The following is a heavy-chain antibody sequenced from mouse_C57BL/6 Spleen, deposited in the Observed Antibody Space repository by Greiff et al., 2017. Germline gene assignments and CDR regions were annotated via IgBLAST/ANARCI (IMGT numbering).Heavy chain of an antibody. D-gene: IGHD2-4*01. J-gene: IGHJ2*01. Sequence: QVQLQQSGPGLVQPSQSLSITCTVSGFSLTSYGVHWVRQSPGKGLEWLGVIWSGGSTDYNAAFISRLSISKDNSKSQVFYKMNSLQADDTAIYYWARKKYDYDYFDYWGQGTTLTVSS. CDR2: IWSGGST. CDR1: GFSLTSYG. V-gene: IGHV2-2*01. CDR3: ARKKYDYDYFDY.